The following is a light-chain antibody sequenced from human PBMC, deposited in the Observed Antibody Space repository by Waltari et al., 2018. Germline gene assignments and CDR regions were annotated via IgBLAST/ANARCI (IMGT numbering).Light chain of an antibody. V-gene: IGLV1-47*01. J-gene: IGLJ3*02. CDR3: ATWDDSLSINWV. Sequence: QSVLTQPPSASGTPGQRVTVPCSGSGSNIGNNYVYWDQLLPGTAPKLLIYRNNQRPSGVPDRFSGSKSGTSASLAISGLRSEDEADYYCATWDDSLSINWVFGGGTKVTVL. CDR2: RNN. CDR1: GSNIGNNY.